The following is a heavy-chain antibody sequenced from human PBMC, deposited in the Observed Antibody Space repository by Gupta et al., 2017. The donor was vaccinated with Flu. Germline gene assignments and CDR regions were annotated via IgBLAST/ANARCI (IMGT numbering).Heavy chain of an antibody. Sequence: AIHWVRQAPGQRPEWMGWINPGDGNKKYSQKWQGRVTITRDTSASTAYMDLSSLTSEDTAVYYCARDVSSSDWDYYYNMDVWGKGTTVTVSS. V-gene: IGHV1-3*01. CDR1: A. J-gene: IGHJ6*03. CDR2: INPGDGNK. D-gene: IGHD6-6*01. CDR3: ARDVSSSDWDYYYNMDV.